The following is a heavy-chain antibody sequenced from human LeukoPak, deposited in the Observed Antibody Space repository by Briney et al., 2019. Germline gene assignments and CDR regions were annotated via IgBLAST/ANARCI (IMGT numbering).Heavy chain of an antibody. CDR2: IYYSGST. CDR1: GGSISSYD. D-gene: IGHD6-13*01. CDR3: ASHVIKQPGFDY. V-gene: IGHV4-59*08. Sequence: SETLSLTCTVSGGSISSYDWSWIRQPPGKGLEWIGYIYYSGSTNYNPSLKSRVTISVDTSKNQFSLKLSSVTAADTAVYYCASHVIKQPGFDYWGQGTLVTVSS. J-gene: IGHJ4*02.